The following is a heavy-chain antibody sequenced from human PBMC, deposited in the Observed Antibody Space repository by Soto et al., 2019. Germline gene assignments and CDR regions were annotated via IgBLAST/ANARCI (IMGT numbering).Heavy chain of an antibody. CDR1: GFTFSSTG. CDR2: ISYDGSNK. J-gene: IGHJ6*02. CDR3: AKDKADSDNYYYGMDV. Sequence: GGSLRLSCAASGFTFSSTGMSWVRQAPGKGLEWVAVISYDGSNKYYADSVKGRFTISRDNSKNTLYLQMNSLRAEDTAVYYCAKDKADSDNYYYGMDVWGHGTTVTVSS. D-gene: IGHD3-22*01. V-gene: IGHV3-30*18.